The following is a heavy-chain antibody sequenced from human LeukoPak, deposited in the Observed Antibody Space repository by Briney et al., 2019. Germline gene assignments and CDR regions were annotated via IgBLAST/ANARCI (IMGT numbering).Heavy chain of an antibody. D-gene: IGHD6-19*01. CDR3: ARAYSSGWQQYYFDY. V-gene: IGHV3-21*01. CDR1: GFTFSSYS. Sequence: GGSLRLSCAASGFTFSSYSMNWVRQAPGKGLEWVSSISSSSSYIYYADSVKGRFTISRDNAKNSLYLQMNSLRAEDTAVYYCARAYSSGWQQYYFDYWGQGTLVTVSS. CDR2: ISSSSSYI. J-gene: IGHJ4*02.